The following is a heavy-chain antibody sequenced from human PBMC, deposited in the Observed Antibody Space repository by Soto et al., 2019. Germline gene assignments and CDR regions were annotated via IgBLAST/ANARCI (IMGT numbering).Heavy chain of an antibody. V-gene: IGHV1-3*01. Sequence: ASAKVSCKASGYSFTSYAMHWVRQATGQRLERMGWINASNGNTKYSQKLQDRVTITRDTSASTAYMELSSVRSEDTAIYDCARASVGATPVGDWG. CDR2: INASNGNT. CDR1: GYSFTSYA. CDR3: ARASVGATPVGD. J-gene: IGHJ6*02. D-gene: IGHD1-26*01.